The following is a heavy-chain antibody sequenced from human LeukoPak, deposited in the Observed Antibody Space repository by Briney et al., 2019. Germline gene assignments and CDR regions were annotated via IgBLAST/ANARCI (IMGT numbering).Heavy chain of an antibody. CDR2: INHSGST. V-gene: IGHV4-34*01. Sequence: SETLSLTCAVYGGSFSGYYWSWIRQPPGKGLEWIGEINHSGSTNYNPSLKSRVTISVDTSKNQFSLKLSSVTAADTAVYYCARGPVYYYYGMDVWGQGNTVTVSS. CDR3: ARGPVYYYYGMDV. J-gene: IGHJ6*02. CDR1: GGSFSGYY.